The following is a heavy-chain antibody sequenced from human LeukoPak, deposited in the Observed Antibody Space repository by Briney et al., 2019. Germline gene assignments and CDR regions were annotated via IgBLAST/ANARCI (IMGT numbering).Heavy chain of an antibody. V-gene: IGHV3-7*05. J-gene: IGHJ4*02. D-gene: IGHD3-10*01. CDR1: GFTFSSYG. CDR2: IKQDGNEK. CDR3: ATIKVRANNYDTDGFAY. Sequence: GGSLRLSCAASGFTFSSYGMHWVRQAPGKGLEWVANIKQDGNEKYYADSVKGRFTISRDNAKNSLYLQMNSLRAEDTAVYYCATIKVRANNYDTDGFAYWGQGTLVTVSS.